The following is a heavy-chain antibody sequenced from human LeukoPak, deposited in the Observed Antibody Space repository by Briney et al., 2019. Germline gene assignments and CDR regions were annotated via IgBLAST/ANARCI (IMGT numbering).Heavy chain of an antibody. J-gene: IGHJ5*02. V-gene: IGHV3-7*01. D-gene: IGHD3-3*01. Sequence: GGSLRLSCAASGFTFSSYWMSWVRQAPGKGLEWVANIKQDGSEKYYVDSVKGRFTISRDNAKNSLYLQINSLRAEDTAVYYCARERNYDFWSGYPSNWFDPWGQGTLVTVSS. CDR3: ARERNYDFWSGYPSNWFDP. CDR1: GFTFSSYW. CDR2: IKQDGSEK.